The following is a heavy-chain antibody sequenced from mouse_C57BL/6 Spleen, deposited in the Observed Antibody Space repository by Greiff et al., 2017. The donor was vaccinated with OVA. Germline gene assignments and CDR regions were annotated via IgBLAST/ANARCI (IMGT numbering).Heavy chain of an antibody. V-gene: IGHV14-2*01. D-gene: IGHD1-1*01. J-gene: IGHJ3*01. CDR1: GFNIKDYY. Sequence: EVHLVESGAELVKPGASVKLSCTASGFNIKDYYMPWVKQRPEQGLAWIGRIDPEDGETKYAPKFQGKATITADTSSTTAYLQLSSLTSEDTAVYYCARDYGSSPVAYWGQGTLVTVSA. CDR2: IDPEDGET. CDR3: ARDYGSSPVAY.